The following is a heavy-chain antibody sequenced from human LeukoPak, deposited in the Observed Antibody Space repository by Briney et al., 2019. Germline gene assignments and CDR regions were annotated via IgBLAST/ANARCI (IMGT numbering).Heavy chain of an antibody. J-gene: IGHJ3*02. D-gene: IGHD2-2*02. Sequence: ASVKVSCKASGYTFTSYGISWVRQAPGQGLEWMGWISAYNGNTNYAQKLQGRVTMTTDTSTSTAYMELRSLRSDDTAVYYCARVLGSGYCSSTSCYTDAFDIWGQGTMVTVSS. CDR3: ARVLGSGYCSSTSCYTDAFDI. CDR2: ISAYNGNT. V-gene: IGHV1-18*01. CDR1: GYTFTSYG.